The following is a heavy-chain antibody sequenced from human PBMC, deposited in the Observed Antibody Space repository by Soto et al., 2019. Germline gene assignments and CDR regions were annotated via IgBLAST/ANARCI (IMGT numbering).Heavy chain of an antibody. Sequence: GASVKVSCKASGYTFTSYYMHWVRQAPGQGLEWMGIINPSGGSTSYAQKFQGRVTMTTDTSTSTAYMELRSLRSDDTAVYYCARGDHRNSGYDFVDYWGQGTLVTVSS. D-gene: IGHD5-12*01. CDR1: GYTFTSYY. CDR3: ARGDHRNSGYDFVDY. V-gene: IGHV1-46*01. CDR2: INPSGGST. J-gene: IGHJ4*02.